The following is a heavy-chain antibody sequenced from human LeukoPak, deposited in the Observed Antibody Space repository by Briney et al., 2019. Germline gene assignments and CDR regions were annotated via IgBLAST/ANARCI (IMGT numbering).Heavy chain of an antibody. J-gene: IGHJ4*02. V-gene: IGHV1-46*03. Sequence: ASVKVSCKASGYTFTSYYMHWVRQAPGQGLEWMGIINPSGGSTSYAQKFQGRVTMTRDTSTSTVYMELSSLRSEDTAVYCCAISYSYGRIDYWGQGTLVTVSS. CDR1: GYTFTSYY. CDR2: INPSGGST. D-gene: IGHD5-18*01. CDR3: AISYSYGRIDY.